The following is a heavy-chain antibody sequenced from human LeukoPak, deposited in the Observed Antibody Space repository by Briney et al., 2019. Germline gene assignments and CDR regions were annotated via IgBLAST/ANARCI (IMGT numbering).Heavy chain of an antibody. CDR1: GGSISSSNW. D-gene: IGHD2-15*01. CDR3: ATYILGYCSGGSCYPG. Sequence: PSETLSLTCAVSGGSISSSNWWSWVRQPPGKGLAWIGEIYHSGSTNYNPSLKSRVTISVDKSKNQFSLKLSSVTAADTAVYYCATYILGYCSGGSCYPGWGQGTLVTVSS. V-gene: IGHV4-4*02. J-gene: IGHJ4*02. CDR2: IYHSGST.